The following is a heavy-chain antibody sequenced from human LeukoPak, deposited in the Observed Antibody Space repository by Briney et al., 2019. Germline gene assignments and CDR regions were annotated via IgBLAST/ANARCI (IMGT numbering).Heavy chain of an antibody. J-gene: IGHJ4*02. CDR3: ARGHDYGDYGDY. D-gene: IGHD4-17*01. Sequence: GGSLRLSCAASGFTSDDYGMSWVRQAPGKGLEWVSGINWNGGSTGYADSVKGRFTISRDNAKNSLYLQMNSLRAEDTALYYCARGHDYGDYGDYWGQGTLVTVSS. CDR1: GFTSDDYG. V-gene: IGHV3-20*04. CDR2: INWNGGST.